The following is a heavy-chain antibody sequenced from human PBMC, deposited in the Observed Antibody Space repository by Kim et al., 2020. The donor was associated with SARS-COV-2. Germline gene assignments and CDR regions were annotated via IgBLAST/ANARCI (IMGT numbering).Heavy chain of an antibody. Sequence: SETLSLTCTVSGYSISSGYYWGWIRQPPGKGLEWIGSIYHSGSTYYNPSLKSRVTISVDTSKNQFSLKLSSVTAADTAVYYCASNGDPDYWGQGTLVTVS. CDR2: IYHSGST. J-gene: IGHJ4*02. CDR1: GYSISSGYY. D-gene: IGHD4-17*01. V-gene: IGHV4-38-2*02. CDR3: ASNGDPDY.